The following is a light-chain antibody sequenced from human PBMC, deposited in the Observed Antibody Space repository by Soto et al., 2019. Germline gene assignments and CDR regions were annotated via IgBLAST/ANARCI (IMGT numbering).Light chain of an antibody. Sequence: EIVLTQSPGTLSLSPGDRATLSCRASQSVSSYLAWYQQKPGQAPRLLIYDASNRATGIPARFSGSGSGTDFTLTITSLEPEDFAVYYCQQRSNWPSTFGGGTTVEIK. CDR3: QQRSNWPST. J-gene: IGKJ4*01. CDR1: QSVSSY. CDR2: DAS. V-gene: IGKV3-11*01.